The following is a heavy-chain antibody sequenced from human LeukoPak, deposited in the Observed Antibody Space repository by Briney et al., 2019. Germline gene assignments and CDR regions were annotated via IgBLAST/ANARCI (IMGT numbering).Heavy chain of an antibody. CDR1: GYTFTSYD. CDR2: MNPNSGNT. V-gene: IGHV1-8*01. J-gene: IGHJ4*02. D-gene: IGHD3-22*01. CDR3: ARGHYYDSSFPGRGFDY. Sequence: GASVKVSCKASGYTFTSYDINWVRQATGQGLEWMGWMNPNSGNTGYAQKFQGRVTMTRNTSISTAYMELSSLRSEDTAVYYCARGHYYDSSFPGRGFDYWGQGTLVTVSS.